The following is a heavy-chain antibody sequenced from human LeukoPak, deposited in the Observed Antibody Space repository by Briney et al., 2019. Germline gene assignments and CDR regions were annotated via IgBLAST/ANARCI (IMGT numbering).Heavy chain of an antibody. Sequence: SETLSLTCGVSGGSIISSSYYWGWIRQPPGKGLEWIASMFYSGNTYYNPSLKSRVTMSVDTIENQFSLKLSSVTAADTAVYYCARHVVGNYDLLSFDYWGQGSLVTVSS. CDR1: GGSIISSSYY. D-gene: IGHD2-21*01. CDR3: ARHVVGNYDLLSFDY. CDR2: MFYSGNT. J-gene: IGHJ4*02. V-gene: IGHV4-39*01.